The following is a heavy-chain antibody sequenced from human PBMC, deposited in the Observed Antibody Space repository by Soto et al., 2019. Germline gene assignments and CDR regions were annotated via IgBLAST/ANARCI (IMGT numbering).Heavy chain of an antibody. CDR2: IWYDGSNK. J-gene: IGHJ5*02. V-gene: IGHV3-33*01. D-gene: IGHD2-2*01. Sequence: SLRLSCAASGFTFSSYGMHWVRQAPGKGLEWVAVIWYDGSNKYYADSVKGRFTISRDNSKNTLYLQMNSLRAEDTAVYYCARGVPAANNWFDPWGQGTLVTVSS. CDR1: GFTFSSYG. CDR3: ARGVPAANNWFDP.